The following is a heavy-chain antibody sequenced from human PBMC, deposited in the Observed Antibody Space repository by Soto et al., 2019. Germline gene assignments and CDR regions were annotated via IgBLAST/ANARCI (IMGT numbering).Heavy chain of an antibody. CDR1: GFTFSRYW. D-gene: IGHD3-3*01. CDR2: IKGDGSEK. V-gene: IGHV3-7*01. CDR3: AKEGRSGYYQPFDY. J-gene: IGHJ4*02. Sequence: GGSLRLSCAASGFTFSRYWMSWVRQAPGKGLEWVANIKGDGSEKYYVDSVKGRFTISRDNAKNSLYLQMNSLRAEDTAVYYCAKEGRSGYYQPFDYWGQGTLVTVSS.